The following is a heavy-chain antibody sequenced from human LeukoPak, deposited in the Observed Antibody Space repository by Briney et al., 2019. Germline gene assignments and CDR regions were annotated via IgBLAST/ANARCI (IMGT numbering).Heavy chain of an antibody. CDR1: GYTFTIYG. CDR3: ARDQGRGEQVLR. D-gene: IGHD3-3*01. V-gene: IGHV1-18*01. CDR2: ISAYKGNT. Sequence: ASVTVSFTASGYTFTIYGISWVRQAPGQPLEWMGWISAYKGNTNYAQKLQGRVTMTTDTSTSTAYMELRSLRSDDTAVYYCARDQGRGEQVLRWGQGTLVTVSS. J-gene: IGHJ4*02.